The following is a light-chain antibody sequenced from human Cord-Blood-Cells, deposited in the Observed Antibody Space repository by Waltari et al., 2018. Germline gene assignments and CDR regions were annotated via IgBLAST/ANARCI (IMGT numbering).Light chain of an antibody. J-gene: IGKJ1*01. V-gene: IGKV3-15*01. CDR3: QQYNNWPPVT. Sequence: EIVMTQSPATRSVSPGERATRSCRASQSVSSNLAWYPQKPGQAPRLIIYGASTRATGIPARFSGSGSGTEFTLTISSLQSEDFAVYYCQQYNNWPPVTFGQGTKVEIK. CDR1: QSVSSN. CDR2: GAS.